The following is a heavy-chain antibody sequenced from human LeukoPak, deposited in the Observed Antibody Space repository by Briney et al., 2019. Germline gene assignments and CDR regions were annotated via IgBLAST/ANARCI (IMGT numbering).Heavy chain of an antibody. D-gene: IGHD3-3*01. Sequence: SETLPLTCTVSGGSISTYLWSWIRQPPGKGLEWIGYIYYSGSTYYNPSLRSRLTISVDTSKNQFSLKLSSVTAADTAVYFCARKISFDIWGQGTMVTVSS. J-gene: IGHJ3*02. V-gene: IGHV4-59*01. CDR3: ARKISFDI. CDR1: GGSISTYL. CDR2: IYYSGST.